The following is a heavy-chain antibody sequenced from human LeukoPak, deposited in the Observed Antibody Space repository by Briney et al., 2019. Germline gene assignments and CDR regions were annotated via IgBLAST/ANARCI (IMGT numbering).Heavy chain of an antibody. CDR2: IYYSGST. Sequence: PSETLSLTCTVSGGSISSSSYYWGWIRQPPGKGLEWIGSIYYSGSTYYNPSLKSRVTISVDTSKNQFSLKLSSVTAADTAVYYCARGLVRASGNYLYYWGQGTLVTVSS. V-gene: IGHV4-39*07. J-gene: IGHJ4*02. D-gene: IGHD1-26*01. CDR1: GGSISSSSYY. CDR3: ARGLVRASGNYLYY.